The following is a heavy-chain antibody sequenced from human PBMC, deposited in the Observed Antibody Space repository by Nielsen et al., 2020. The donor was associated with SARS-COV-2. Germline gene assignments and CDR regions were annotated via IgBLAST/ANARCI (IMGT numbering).Heavy chain of an antibody. CDR3: ANLKRGRSSWFDVVLDH. D-gene: IGHD6-6*01. Sequence: SETLSLTCAVHGGPFFDYYWTWIRQPPGKGLEWIGEISDGGSTNYNPSLRSRVTISRDTSTNQCSLRLSSVTAADTAVYYCANLKRGRSSWFDVVLDHWGQGILVTVSS. CDR1: GGPFFDYY. CDR2: ISDGGST. J-gene: IGHJ4*02. V-gene: IGHV4-34*01.